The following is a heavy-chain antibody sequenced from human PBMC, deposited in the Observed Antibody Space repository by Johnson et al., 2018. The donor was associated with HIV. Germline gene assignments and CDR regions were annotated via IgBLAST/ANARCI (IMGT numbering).Heavy chain of an antibody. D-gene: IGHD2-2*01. CDR2: IGPTGGT. CDR3: ARQVYCSSTSCSSAFDI. Sequence: VQLVESGGGVVRPGESLGLSCAASEFTFGDYDMAWVRVDPGKGLEWVSAIGPTGGTYYPGSVKGRCTLSRENAKNSLYLQMNRLRAGDTAVYYCARQVYCSSTSCSSAFDIWGQGTVVTVSS. V-gene: IGHV3-13*01. CDR1: EFTFGDYD. J-gene: IGHJ3*02.